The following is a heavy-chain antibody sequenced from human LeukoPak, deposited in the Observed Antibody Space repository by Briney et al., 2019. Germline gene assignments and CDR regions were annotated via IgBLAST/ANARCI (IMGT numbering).Heavy chain of an antibody. Sequence: GGSLRLSCGASGFTFSSYEMNWVRQAPGKGLEWVSSISSSGSGIHYADSVKGRFTISRDNAKNSLFLQMSVLRAEDTAVYYCAKGDFGYYYGMDVWGQGTTVTVSS. CDR1: GFTFSSYE. CDR3: AKGDFGYYYGMDV. J-gene: IGHJ6*02. V-gene: IGHV3-48*03. D-gene: IGHD3-16*01. CDR2: ISSSGSGI.